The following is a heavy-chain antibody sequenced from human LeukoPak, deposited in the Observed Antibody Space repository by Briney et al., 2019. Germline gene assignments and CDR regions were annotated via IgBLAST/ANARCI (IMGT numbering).Heavy chain of an antibody. V-gene: IGHV1-2*02. CDR2: INPNSGGT. Sequence: GASVKVSCKSSGYTFTGYYMHWVRQAPGQGLEWMGWINPNSGGTNYAQKFQGRVTMTRDTSISTAYMELSRLRSDDTAVYYCASHHRGYCGGGSCSGFAYGAQETLVTVSS. CDR3: ASHHRGYCGGGSCSGFAY. J-gene: IGHJ4*02. D-gene: IGHD2-15*01. CDR1: GYTFTGYY.